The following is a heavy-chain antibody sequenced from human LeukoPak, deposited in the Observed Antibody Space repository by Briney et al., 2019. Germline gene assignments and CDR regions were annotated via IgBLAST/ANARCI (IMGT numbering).Heavy chain of an antibody. Sequence: ASVKVSCKAPGGAFSSYAISWVRQAPGQGLEWMGRITPILGIANYAQKFQGRVTITADKSTSTAYMELSSLRSEDTAVYYCARDGGGYPYWGQGTLVTVSS. J-gene: IGHJ4*02. CDR1: GGAFSSYA. CDR3: ARDGGGYPY. CDR2: ITPILGIA. D-gene: IGHD2-15*01. V-gene: IGHV1-69*04.